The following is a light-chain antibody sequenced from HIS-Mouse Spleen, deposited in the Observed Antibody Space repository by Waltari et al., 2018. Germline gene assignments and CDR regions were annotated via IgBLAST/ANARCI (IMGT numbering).Light chain of an antibody. CDR3: QQSSNWPPYT. CDR1: QSVSSD. CDR2: DAS. V-gene: IGKV3-11*01. Sequence: EIVLTQSPATLSLSPGERATLSCRASQSVSSDLAWYQQKPGPAPRLLICDASNGATGIPGRFSGSGSGTDFTLTISSLEPEDFAVYCCQQSSNWPPYTFGQGTKLEIK. J-gene: IGKJ2*01.